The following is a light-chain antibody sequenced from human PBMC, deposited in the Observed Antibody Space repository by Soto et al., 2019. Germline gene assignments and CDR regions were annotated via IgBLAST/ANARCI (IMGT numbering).Light chain of an antibody. J-gene: IGLJ1*01. Sequence: QSVLTQPASVSGSPGQSITISCTGTSTDVGGYKYVSWYQQHPGKAPKLMIFEVNGRPSGVSDRFSGSKSDNTASLTISGLQSEDDADYYCSSFSSSSTPYVFGTGAKLIVL. V-gene: IGLV2-14*01. CDR1: STDVGGYKY. CDR2: EVN. CDR3: SSFSSSSTPYV.